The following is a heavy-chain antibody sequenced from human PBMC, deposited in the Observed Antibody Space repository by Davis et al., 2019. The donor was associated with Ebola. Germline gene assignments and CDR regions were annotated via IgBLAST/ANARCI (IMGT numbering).Heavy chain of an antibody. J-gene: IGHJ6*04. Sequence: GGSLRLSCAASGFIFSNYAMSWVRQAPGKGLEWVSGISLNSGDIAYAASVKGRFTISRDNAKNSLYLQMNSRRAEDTALYYCAKDKSRGGLISYYYGMDVWGKGNMVTVSS. CDR3: AKDKSRGGLISYYYGMDV. CDR1: GFIFSNYA. CDR2: ISLNSGDI. V-gene: IGHV3-9*01. D-gene: IGHD2/OR15-2a*01.